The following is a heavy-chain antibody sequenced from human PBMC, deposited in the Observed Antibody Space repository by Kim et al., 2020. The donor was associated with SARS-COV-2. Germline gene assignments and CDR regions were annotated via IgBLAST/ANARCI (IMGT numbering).Heavy chain of an antibody. Sequence: GESLKISCKGSGYSFTSYWISWVRQMPGKGLEWMGRIDPSDSYTNYSPSFQGHVTITADKSISTAYLQWSILKASDTAMYYCARHGGGSYYFWYFYLWGRGTLVTVSS. J-gene: IGHJ2*01. CDR2: IDPSDSYT. D-gene: IGHD1-26*01. V-gene: IGHV5-10-1*01. CDR3: ARHGGGSYYFWYFYL. CDR1: GYSFTSYW.